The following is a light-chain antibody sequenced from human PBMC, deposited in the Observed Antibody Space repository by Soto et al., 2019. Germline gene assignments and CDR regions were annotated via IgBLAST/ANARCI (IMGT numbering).Light chain of an antibody. CDR2: DAS. J-gene: IGKJ1*01. V-gene: IGKV1-12*01. CDR3: QQTSSLPTWT. Sequence: IQMTQSQSSVSASVGDRVTITCRASKSISSSLAWYQHKPGKAPKLLIYDASSLQSGVPSRFRGSGSGTDFSLPINNLQPEDFATYYCQQTSSLPTWTFGQGTRVESK. CDR1: KSISSS.